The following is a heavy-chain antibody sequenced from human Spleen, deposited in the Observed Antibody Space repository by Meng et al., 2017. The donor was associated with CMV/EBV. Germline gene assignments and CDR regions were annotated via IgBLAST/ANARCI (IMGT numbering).Heavy chain of an antibody. J-gene: IGHJ4*02. CDR3: ARAEGYSYGDYGVPGVY. Sequence: GESLKISCAASGFTFSSYWMHWVRQTPGKGLMWVSRINSDGRTTNYADSVKGRFTISRDNAKNTLYLQMNSLRDEDTAVYYCARAEGYSYGDYGVPGVYWGQGTLVTVSS. CDR2: INSDGRTT. D-gene: IGHD4-17*01. V-gene: IGHV3-74*01. CDR1: GFTFSSYW.